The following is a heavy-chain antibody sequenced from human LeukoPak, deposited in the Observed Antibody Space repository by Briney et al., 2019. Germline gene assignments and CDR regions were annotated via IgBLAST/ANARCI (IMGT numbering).Heavy chain of an antibody. Sequence: PAETLSLTCNVSGGSISSSGHYWGWIRQPPGKGLEWIGNIYFSGNTYHNVSLKGRITIAVDTSKNQFSLKLTSLTAADTAVYYCARVRGGAFDIWGQGTMVTVSS. J-gene: IGHJ3*02. V-gene: IGHV4-39*07. CDR3: ARVRGGAFDI. CDR2: IYFSGNT. CDR1: GGSISSSGHY.